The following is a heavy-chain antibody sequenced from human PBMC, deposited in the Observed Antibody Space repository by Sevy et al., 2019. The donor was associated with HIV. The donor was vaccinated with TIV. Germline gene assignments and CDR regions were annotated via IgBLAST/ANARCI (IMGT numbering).Heavy chain of an antibody. CDR2: IYHSGST. J-gene: IGHJ4*02. Sequence: SETLSLTCAVSGGSISSSNWWNWVRQPPGKGLEWIGEIYHSGSTNGNPSLKSRVTISLDKSKNQFYLKLSSVTAADTAVYYCARGGGGYCSSTSCHVDYWGQGTLVTVSS. CDR3: ARGGGGYCSSTSCHVDY. D-gene: IGHD2-2*03. V-gene: IGHV4-4*02. CDR1: GGSISSSNW.